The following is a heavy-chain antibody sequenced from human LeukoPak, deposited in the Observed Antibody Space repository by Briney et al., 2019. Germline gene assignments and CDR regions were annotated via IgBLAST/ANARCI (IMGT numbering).Heavy chain of an antibody. J-gene: IGHJ6*03. D-gene: IGHD5-18*01. Sequence: ASVKVSCKSSGYTFTGYYMHWVRQAPGQGLEWMGWINPNSGGTKYAQKFQGRVTMTRDTSITTAYMELSRLRSDDTAVYYCARGTGIQLWLISYYYYMDVWGKGTTVTVSS. CDR1: GYTFTGYY. CDR3: ARGTGIQLWLISYYYYMDV. CDR2: INPNSGGT. V-gene: IGHV1-2*02.